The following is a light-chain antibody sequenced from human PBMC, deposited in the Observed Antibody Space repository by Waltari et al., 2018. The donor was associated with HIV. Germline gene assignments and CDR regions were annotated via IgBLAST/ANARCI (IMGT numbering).Light chain of an antibody. V-gene: IGLV2-8*01. Sequence: QSALTQPPSASGSPGQSVTIPCTGTSSHVGGYHYVSWYQQHPGKAPKLMIYEVNKRPSGVPDRFSGSKSGNTASLTVSGLQAEDEADYYCSSYAGSNNRVFGGGTKLTVL. CDR3: SSYAGSNNRV. CDR1: SSHVGGYHY. CDR2: EVN. J-gene: IGLJ2*01.